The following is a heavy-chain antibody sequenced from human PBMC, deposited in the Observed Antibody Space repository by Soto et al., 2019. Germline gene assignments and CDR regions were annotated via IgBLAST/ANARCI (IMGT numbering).Heavy chain of an antibody. Sequence: SETLSLTCTVSGGSISRGGYYWSWIRQHPGKGLEWIGYIYYSGSTYYNPSLKSRVTISVDTSKNQFSLKLSSVTAADTAVYYCARGVVVVVAAPWNWFDPWGQGTLVTVSS. CDR2: IYYSGST. D-gene: IGHD2-15*01. CDR3: ARGVVVVVAAPWNWFDP. CDR1: GGSISRGGYY. V-gene: IGHV4-31*03. J-gene: IGHJ5*02.